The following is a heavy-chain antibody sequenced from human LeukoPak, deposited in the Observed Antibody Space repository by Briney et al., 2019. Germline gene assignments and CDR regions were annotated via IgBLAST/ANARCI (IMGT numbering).Heavy chain of an antibody. CDR2: ISGSGGST. CDR1: GFTFSSYA. V-gene: IGHV3-23*01. J-gene: IGHJ4*02. Sequence: PGGSLRLSCAASGFTFSSYAMSWVRQAPGKGLEWVSAISGSGGSTYYADSVKGRFTISRDNSKNTLYLQMNSLRAEDTAVYYCAASGAYDFWSGYYFDYWGQGTLVTVSS. CDR3: AASGAYDFWSGYYFDY. D-gene: IGHD3-3*01.